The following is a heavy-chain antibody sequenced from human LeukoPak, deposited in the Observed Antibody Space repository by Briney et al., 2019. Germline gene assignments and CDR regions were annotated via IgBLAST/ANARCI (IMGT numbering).Heavy chain of an antibody. V-gene: IGHV1-18*01. CDR3: ARDESSSWSRAHAFDI. J-gene: IGHJ3*02. CDR1: GYTFTSYG. Sequence: ASVKVSCKASGYTFTSYGISWVRQPRGQGLEWMGWISAYNGNTNYAQKLQGRVTMTTDTSTSTAYMELRSLRSDDTAVYYCARDESSSWSRAHAFDIWGQGTMVTVSS. D-gene: IGHD6-13*01. CDR2: ISAYNGNT.